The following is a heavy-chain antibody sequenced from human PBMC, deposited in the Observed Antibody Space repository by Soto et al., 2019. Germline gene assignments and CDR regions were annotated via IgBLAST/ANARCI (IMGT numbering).Heavy chain of an antibody. D-gene: IGHD1-1*01. CDR2: ISAYNGNT. CDR1: GYTFTSYA. J-gene: IGHJ5*02. V-gene: IGHV1-18*01. CDR3: ARDHGNNWFDP. Sequence: ASVKVSCKASGYTFTSYAMHWVRQAPGQGLEWMGWISAYNGNTNYAQKLQGRVTMTTDTSTSTAYMELRSLRSDDTAVYYCARDHGNNWFDPWGQGTLVTVSS.